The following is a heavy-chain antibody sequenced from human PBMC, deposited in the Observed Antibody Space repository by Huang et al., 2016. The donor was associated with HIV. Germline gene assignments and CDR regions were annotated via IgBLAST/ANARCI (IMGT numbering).Heavy chain of an antibody. J-gene: IGHJ4*02. D-gene: IGHD6-13*01. CDR2: INPSGST. V-gene: IGHV4-34*01. CDR3: ARGGAAAGAY. Sequence: QVRLQQWGAGQLKPSETLSLTCAVYGGSFSAYYWSWVRLPPGQGLEWIGEINPSGSTNYSPALKSRVTMAVDTSKNQFSLKLTSVTAADTAVYYCARGGAAAGAYWGQGTLVIVS. CDR1: GGSFSAYY.